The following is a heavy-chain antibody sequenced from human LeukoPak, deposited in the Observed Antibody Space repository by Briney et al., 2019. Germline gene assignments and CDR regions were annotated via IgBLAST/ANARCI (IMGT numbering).Heavy chain of an antibody. CDR1: GGSVSSGSYY. CDR2: IFNSGST. J-gene: IGHJ5*02. CDR3: ARNRGITMVRGVIIFDP. D-gene: IGHD3-10*01. Sequence: SETLSLTCTVSGGSVSSGSYYWSWVRQPPGKGLEWIGYIFNSGSTNYNPPLKSRVTISVDTSKNQFSLKLSSVTAADTAVYYCARNRGITMVRGVIIFDPWGQGTLVTVSS. V-gene: IGHV4-61*01.